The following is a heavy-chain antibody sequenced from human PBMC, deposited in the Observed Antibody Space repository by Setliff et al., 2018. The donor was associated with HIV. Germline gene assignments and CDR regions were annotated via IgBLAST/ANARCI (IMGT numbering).Heavy chain of an antibody. Sequence: ASVKVSCKASGYTFTSYDISWVRQAPGQGLEWMGWISAYNGNTNYAQKLQGRVTMTTDTSTSTAYMELRSLRSDDTAVYYCAREIGDYYDSSGYDPPTDYYYGMDVWGQGTTVTVSS. J-gene: IGHJ6*02. D-gene: IGHD3-22*01. CDR2: ISAYNGNT. CDR3: AREIGDYYDSSGYDPPTDYYYGMDV. CDR1: GYTFTSYD. V-gene: IGHV1-18*01.